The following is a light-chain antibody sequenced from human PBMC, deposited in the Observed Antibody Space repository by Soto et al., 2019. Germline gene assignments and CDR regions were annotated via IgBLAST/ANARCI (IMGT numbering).Light chain of an antibody. Sequence: DIVMTQSPLSLPVTPGEPASISCRSSQSLLYGAGYMYVDWYLQKPEQPPHLLIFLGSNRASGVPDRFSGSVSGTDFTLKISRVETEDVGIYYCMQTLQTPYTFGQGTKLEIK. CDR3: MQTLQTPYT. CDR2: LGS. V-gene: IGKV2-28*01. J-gene: IGKJ2*01. CDR1: QSLLYGAGYMY.